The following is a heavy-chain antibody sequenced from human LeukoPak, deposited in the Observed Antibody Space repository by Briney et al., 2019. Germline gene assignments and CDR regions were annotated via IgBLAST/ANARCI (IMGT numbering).Heavy chain of an antibody. CDR1: GFTFDDYG. CDR3: ARDRVVASYYYGMDV. J-gene: IGHJ6*02. V-gene: IGHV3-20*04. CDR2: INWNGGST. Sequence: GGSLRLSCAASGFTFDDYGMSWVRQAPGKGLEWVAGINWNGGSTGYVDSVKGRFTISRDNAKNSLYLRMNSLRAEDTALYYCARDRVVASYYYGMDVWGQGTTVTVSS. D-gene: IGHD2-15*01.